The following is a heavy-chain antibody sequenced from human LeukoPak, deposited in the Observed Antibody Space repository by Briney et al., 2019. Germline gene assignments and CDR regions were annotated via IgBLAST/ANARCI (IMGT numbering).Heavy chain of an antibody. D-gene: IGHD3-22*01. J-gene: IGHJ4*02. CDR1: GFAFSQFP. V-gene: IGHV3-30*03. CDR3: ARDGRYYYDSSGYPDY. Sequence: PGGSLRLSCVASGFAFSQFPVHWVRQAPGKRLEWVAFISHDGGNKKYGDSVKGRFTISRDNSKNTVYLQMNSLRPEDTALYYCARDGRYYYDSSGYPDYWGQGTLVTASS. CDR2: ISHDGGNK.